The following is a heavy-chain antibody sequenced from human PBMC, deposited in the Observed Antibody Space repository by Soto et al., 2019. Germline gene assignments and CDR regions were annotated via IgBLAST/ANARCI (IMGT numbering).Heavy chain of an antibody. Sequence: PSETLSLTCTVSGGYISSYYCTWSRQPPGKGLEWIGYIYYSGSTNYNPSLKSRVTMSIDTSKNQFSLKLSSVTAADTAVYYCARAFGSTMPSLFWGQGTLVTVSS. CDR1: GGYISSYY. V-gene: IGHV4-59*01. J-gene: IGHJ4*02. D-gene: IGHD2-2*01. CDR3: ARAFGSTMPSLF. CDR2: IYYSGST.